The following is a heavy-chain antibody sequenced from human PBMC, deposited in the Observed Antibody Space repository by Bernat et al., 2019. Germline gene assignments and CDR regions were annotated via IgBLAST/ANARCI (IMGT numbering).Heavy chain of an antibody. Sequence: QVQLVESGGGVVQPGRSLRLSCAASGFTFSSYGMHWVRQAPGKGLEWVAVISYDGSNKYYADSVKGRFTISRDNSKNTLYLQMNSLRAEDTAVYYCAKDKAGPPLNYGLIYYYYYGMDVWGQGTTVTVSS. CDR2: ISYDGSNK. CDR1: GFTFSSYG. J-gene: IGHJ6*02. D-gene: IGHD4-17*01. V-gene: IGHV3-30*18. CDR3: AKDKAGPPLNYGLIYYYYYGMDV.